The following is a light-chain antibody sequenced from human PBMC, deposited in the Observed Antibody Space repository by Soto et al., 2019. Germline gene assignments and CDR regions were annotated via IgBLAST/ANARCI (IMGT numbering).Light chain of an antibody. V-gene: IGLV4-69*01. CDR2: VNTDGSH. Sequence: QPVLTQSPSASASLGASVNLTCTLSSGLGSYVIAWHQQQPEKGPRYLMKVNTDGSHTKGDGIPDRFSGSTSGAERYLTISSLQSEDEGDYYCQTWGTGIHVFGTGTQLTVL. CDR3: QTWGTGIHV. CDR1: SGLGSYV. J-gene: IGLJ1*01.